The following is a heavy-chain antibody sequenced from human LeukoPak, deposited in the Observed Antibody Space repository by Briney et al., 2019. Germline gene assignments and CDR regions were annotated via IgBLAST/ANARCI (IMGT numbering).Heavy chain of an antibody. CDR3: ARVRRTTVVIASRPNYYLDA. J-gene: IGHJ6*03. Sequence: ASVKVSCKASGYTFTSHDINWVRQATGQGLEWMGWMSPNSGNTGYVQKFQGRVTMTRNTSLSTAYMELSNLRSEDTAVYYCARVRRTTVVIASRPNYYLDAWGKGTTVTVFS. V-gene: IGHV1-8*01. CDR2: MSPNSGNT. CDR1: GYTFTSHD. D-gene: IGHD4-23*01.